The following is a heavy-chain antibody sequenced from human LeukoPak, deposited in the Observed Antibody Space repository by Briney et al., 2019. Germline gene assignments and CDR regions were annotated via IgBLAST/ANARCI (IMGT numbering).Heavy chain of an antibody. CDR1: GGSFSGYY. V-gene: IGHV4-34*01. J-gene: IGHJ4*02. CDR3: ARGLCGSYPDY. CDR2: INHRGSN. Sequence: PSETLSLTCAVYGGSFSGYYWSWIRQPPGKGREWIGEINHRGSNNYNPSLKSRVTISVDTSTNQFSLKLSSVTAADTAVYYCARGLCGSYPDYWGQGTLVTVSS. D-gene: IGHD1-26*01.